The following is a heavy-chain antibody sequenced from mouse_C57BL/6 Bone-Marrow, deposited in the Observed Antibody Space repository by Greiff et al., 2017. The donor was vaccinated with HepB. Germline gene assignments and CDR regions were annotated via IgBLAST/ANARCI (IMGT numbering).Heavy chain of an antibody. D-gene: IGHD4-1*01. J-gene: IGHJ2*01. CDR2: IDPENGDT. CDR3: TTYWVYFDY. V-gene: IGHV14-4*01. Sequence: VQLQQSGAELVRPGASVKLSCTASGFNIKDDYMHWVKQRPEQGLEWIGWIDPENGDTEYASKFQGKATITADTSSNPAYLQLSSLTSEDTAVYYCTTYWVYFDYWGQGTTLTVSS. CDR1: GFNIKDDY.